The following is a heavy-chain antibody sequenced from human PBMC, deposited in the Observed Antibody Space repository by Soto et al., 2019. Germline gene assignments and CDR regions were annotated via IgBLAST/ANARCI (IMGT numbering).Heavy chain of an antibody. CDR2: IYYSGST. CDR3: ARVHVDYWYFDL. J-gene: IGHJ2*01. V-gene: IGHV4-59*01. CDR1: GGSISSKY. Sequence: QVQLQESGPGLVKPSETLSLTCTVSGGSISSKYWSWIRQPPGKALEWIGYIYYSGSTSYNPSLRIRVTISVDTSKNQFSLKMSSVTAADTAVYYCARVHVDYWYFDLWGRGTLVTVSS.